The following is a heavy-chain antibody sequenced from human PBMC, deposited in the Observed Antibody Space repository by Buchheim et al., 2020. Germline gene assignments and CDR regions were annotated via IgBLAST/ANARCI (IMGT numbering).Heavy chain of an antibody. D-gene: IGHD6-19*01. Sequence: EVQLVESGGGLVQPGGSLRLSCAASGFTFSSYSMNWVRQAPGNGLEWVSYISSSSSTIYYADSVKGRFTISRDNAKNSLYLQMNSLRAEDTAVYYCARVAVAGGPYYYGMDVWGQGTT. J-gene: IGHJ6*02. CDR1: GFTFSSYS. CDR2: ISSSSSTI. CDR3: ARVAVAGGPYYYGMDV. V-gene: IGHV3-48*01.